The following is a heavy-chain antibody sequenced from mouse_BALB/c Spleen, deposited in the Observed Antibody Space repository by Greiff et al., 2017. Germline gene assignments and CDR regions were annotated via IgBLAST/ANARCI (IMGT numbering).Heavy chain of an antibody. CDR2: IWAGGST. Sequence: QVQLKESGPGLVAPSQSLSITCTVSGFSLTSYGVHWVRQPPGKGLEWLGVIWAGGSTNYNSALMSRLSISKDNSKSQVFLKMNSLQTDDTAMYYCARESEARGDYYAMDYWGQGTSVTVSS. D-gene: IGHD3-1*01. J-gene: IGHJ4*01. CDR3: ARESEARGDYYAMDY. CDR1: GFSLTSYG. V-gene: IGHV2-9*02.